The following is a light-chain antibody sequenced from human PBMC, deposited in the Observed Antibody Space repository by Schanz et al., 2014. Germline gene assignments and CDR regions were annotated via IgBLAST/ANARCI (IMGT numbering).Light chain of an antibody. J-gene: IGLJ1*01. Sequence: QSALTQPASVSGSPGQSITISCTATGSADGAFTYVSWYQQHPGKAPKLMIYDVSNRPSGVSNRFSGSKSGNTASLTISGLQAEDEADYYCCSYAGSYTLYVFGTGTKLTVL. CDR3: CSYAGSYTLYV. V-gene: IGLV2-14*01. CDR1: GSADGAFTY. CDR2: DVS.